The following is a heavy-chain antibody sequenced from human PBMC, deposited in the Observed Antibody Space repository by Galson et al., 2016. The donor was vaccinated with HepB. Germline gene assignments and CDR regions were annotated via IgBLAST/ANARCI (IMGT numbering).Heavy chain of an antibody. V-gene: IGHV1-2*02. Sequence: SVKVSCKASEYTFTAYYLHWVRQAPGQGLEWMGWINPHSGATNYAKKFQGRVTMTRDTSISTASVEVRSLRSDDTAIYYCVKDQCSGGDCFTTFDNWGQGTLVIVSS. J-gene: IGHJ4*02. CDR1: EYTFTAYY. D-gene: IGHD2-21*02. CDR3: VKDQCSGGDCFTTFDN. CDR2: INPHSGAT.